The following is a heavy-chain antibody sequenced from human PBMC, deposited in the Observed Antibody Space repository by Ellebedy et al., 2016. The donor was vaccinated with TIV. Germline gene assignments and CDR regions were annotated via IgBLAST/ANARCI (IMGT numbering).Heavy chain of an antibody. CDR1: GYTFTGYY. CDR2: INPNSGDT. D-gene: IGHD3-22*01. CDR3: VRDLTNYGSSSY. J-gene: IGHJ4*02. V-gene: IGHV1-2*02. Sequence: GESLKISCAASGYTFTGYYIHWVRQAPGQGLEWVGWINPNSGDTNYAQKLRGRVTVTGDTSISTAYMELSRLVSDDTDVYYCVRDLTNYGSSSYWGQGTLVTVSS.